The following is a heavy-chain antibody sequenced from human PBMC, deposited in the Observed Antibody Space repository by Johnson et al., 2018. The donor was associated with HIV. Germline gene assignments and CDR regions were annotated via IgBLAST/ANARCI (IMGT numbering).Heavy chain of an antibody. Sequence: QMQLVESGGGVVQPGRSLRLSCVASGFTITTYGMHWVRQAPGKGLEWVAVISYDGSNKYSADSVKGRFTISRDNSKNTLYLQMNSLRAEDTAVYYCAKVGGYSYGESWGQVTMVTVSS. CDR1: GFTITTYG. CDR3: AKVGGYSYGES. CDR2: ISYDGSNK. D-gene: IGHD5-18*01. J-gene: IGHJ3*01. V-gene: IGHV3-30*19.